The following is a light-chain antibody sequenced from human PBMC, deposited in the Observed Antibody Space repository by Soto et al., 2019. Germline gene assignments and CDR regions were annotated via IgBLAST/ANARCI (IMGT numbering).Light chain of an antibody. J-gene: IGKJ4*01. CDR2: DAS. CDR3: QQSSNSLT. Sequence: EIVLTQSPATLSLSPGERATLSCRASQSVSSYLAWYQQKPGQAPRLLIYDASNSATGIPSRFSGSGSGTDFTLTISGLEPEDFAVYYCQQSSNSLTFGGGTKVEIK. CDR1: QSVSSY. V-gene: IGKV3-11*01.